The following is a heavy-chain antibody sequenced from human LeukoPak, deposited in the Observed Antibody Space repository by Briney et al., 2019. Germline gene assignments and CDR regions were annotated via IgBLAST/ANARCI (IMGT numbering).Heavy chain of an antibody. CDR3: ARRNFNGAFDY. CDR2: INHSGST. D-gene: IGHD2-8*01. V-gene: IGHV4-34*01. CDR1: GGSFRGYY. Sequence: SETLSLTCAVYGGSFRGYYWSWIRQPPGKGLEWIGEINHSGSTNYNPSLKSRVTISVDTSKNQFSLKLSSVTAADTAVYYCARRNFNGAFDYWGQGTLVTVSS. J-gene: IGHJ4*02.